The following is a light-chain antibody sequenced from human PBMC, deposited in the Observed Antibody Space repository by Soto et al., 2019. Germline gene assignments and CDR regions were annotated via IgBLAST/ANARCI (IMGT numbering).Light chain of an antibody. CDR1: RSISNY. CDR2: GAS. Sequence: DIQITQSPSALAASAVDAVSRTFLARRSISNYLNWYQQKPGRAPKLLISGASSLQRGVPSRFSGSGSGTTFTLTITSLQPDDFAIYFCQQSYTAPYTFGPGTKVDIK. J-gene: IGKJ3*01. V-gene: IGKV1-39*01. CDR3: QQSYTAPYT.